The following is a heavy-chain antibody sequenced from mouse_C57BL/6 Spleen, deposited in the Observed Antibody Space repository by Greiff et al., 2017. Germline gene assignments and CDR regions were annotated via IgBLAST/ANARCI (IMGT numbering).Heavy chain of an antibody. CDR1: GYAFSSSW. CDR3: ARNRGKGYFDV. J-gene: IGHJ1*03. Sequence: VQLQQSGPELVKPGASVKISCKASGYAFSSSWMNWVKQRPGKGLEWIGRIYPGDGDTNYNGKFKGKATLTADKSSSTAYMQLSSLTSEDSAVYFCARNRGKGYFDVWGTGTTVTVSS. D-gene: IGHD4-1*01. CDR2: IYPGDGDT. V-gene: IGHV1-82*01.